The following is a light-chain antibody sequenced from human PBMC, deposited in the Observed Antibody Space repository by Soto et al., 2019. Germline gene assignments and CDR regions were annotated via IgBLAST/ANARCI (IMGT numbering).Light chain of an antibody. V-gene: IGLV1-40*01. CDR1: SSNFGAGFD. CDR3: QSYDSRLRWV. CDR2: GDT. J-gene: IGLJ2*01. Sequence: QSVLTQPPSVSGAPGQRVTISCTGSSSNFGAGFDVQWFQQFPGTAPKLLIYGDTIRPSGVPDRFSGSKSATSASLAITGLQAEDEADYYFQSYDSRLRWVFGGGTKLTVL.